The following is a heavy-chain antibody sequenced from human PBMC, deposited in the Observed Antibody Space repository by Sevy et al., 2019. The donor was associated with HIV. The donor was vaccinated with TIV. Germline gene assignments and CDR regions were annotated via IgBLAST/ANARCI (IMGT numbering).Heavy chain of an antibody. CDR1: GGSISSYY. V-gene: IGHV4-59*01. Sequence: SETLSLTCTVSGGSISSYYWSWIRQPPGKRLEWIGYIYYSGSTNYNPSLKSRVTISVDTSKNQFSLKLSSVTAADTAVYYCAREPYCGGDCTLGGAFDIWGQGTMVTVSS. J-gene: IGHJ3*02. D-gene: IGHD2-21*02. CDR2: IYYSGST. CDR3: AREPYCGGDCTLGGAFDI.